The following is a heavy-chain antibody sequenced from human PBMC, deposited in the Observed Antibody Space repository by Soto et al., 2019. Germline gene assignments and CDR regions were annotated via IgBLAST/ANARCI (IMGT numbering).Heavy chain of an antibody. V-gene: IGHV3-23*01. Sequence: PGGSLRLSCAASGFTFSSYAMSWVRQAPGKGLEWVSAISGSGGSTYYADSVKGRFTISRDNSKNTLYLQMNSLRAEDTAVYYCAKVRFTMVRGVIISFDYWGQGTLVTVSS. J-gene: IGHJ4*02. CDR1: GFTFSSYA. CDR3: AKVRFTMVRGVIISFDY. CDR2: ISGSGGST. D-gene: IGHD3-10*01.